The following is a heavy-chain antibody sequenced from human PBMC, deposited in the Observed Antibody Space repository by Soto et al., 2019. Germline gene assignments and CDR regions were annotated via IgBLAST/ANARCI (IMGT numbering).Heavy chain of an antibody. J-gene: IGHJ3*02. Sequence: PGGSLRLSCAASGVTFRSYAMSWVRQAPGKGLDWVSAISGTGGGTYYADSVKGRFTISRDNSKSTLYLQMNSLRAEDTAVYYCARGAEYYYDSSGYYLGEPHAFDIWGQGTMVTVSS. V-gene: IGHV3-23*01. D-gene: IGHD3-22*01. CDR1: GVTFRSYA. CDR2: ISGTGGGT. CDR3: ARGAEYYYDSSGYYLGEPHAFDI.